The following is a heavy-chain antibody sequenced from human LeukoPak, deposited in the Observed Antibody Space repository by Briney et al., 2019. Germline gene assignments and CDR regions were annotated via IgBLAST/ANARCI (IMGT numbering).Heavy chain of an antibody. CDR1: GFTFSNAW. V-gene: IGHV3-15*01. CDR2: IKSKTDGGTT. J-gene: IGHJ4*02. D-gene: IGHD3-16*02. CDR3: TTDRITSLRLGELSPFDY. Sequence: GGSLGLSCAASGFTFSNAWMSWVRQAPGKGLEWVGRIKSKTDGGTTDYAAPVKGRFTISIDDSKNTLYLQMNSLKTEDTAVYYCTTDRITSLRLGELSPFDYWGQGTLVTVSS.